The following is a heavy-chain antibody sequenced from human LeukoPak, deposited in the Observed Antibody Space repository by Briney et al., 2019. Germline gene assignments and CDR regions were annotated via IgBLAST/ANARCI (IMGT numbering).Heavy chain of an antibody. D-gene: IGHD5-24*01. CDR3: ARDEATGWFDP. J-gene: IGHJ5*02. CDR1: GHTFTGYY. Sequence: ASVKVSCKASGHTFTGYYMHWVRQAPGQGLEWLGWINPNSGVTNYAQKFQGRITMTRDTSITTVYMELSSLRSEDTAVYYCARDEATGWFDPWGQGTLVIVFS. CDR2: INPNSGVT. V-gene: IGHV1-2*02.